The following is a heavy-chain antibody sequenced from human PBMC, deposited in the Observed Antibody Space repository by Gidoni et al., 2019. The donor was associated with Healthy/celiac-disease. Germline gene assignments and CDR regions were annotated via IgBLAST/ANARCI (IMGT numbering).Heavy chain of an antibody. D-gene: IGHD1-26*01. CDR2: ISGSGGSI. V-gene: IGHV3-23*01. Sequence: EVQLLESGGGLVQPGGSLRLSCASSGFTFSIYAMSWVRQAQGKGLEWVSSISGSGGSIHYADSVKGPPTIPRDNSKNTLYLQMNSLRAEDTAVYYCAKGSSGAFDIWGQGTMVTVSS. J-gene: IGHJ3*02. CDR3: AKGSSGAFDI. CDR1: GFTFSIYA.